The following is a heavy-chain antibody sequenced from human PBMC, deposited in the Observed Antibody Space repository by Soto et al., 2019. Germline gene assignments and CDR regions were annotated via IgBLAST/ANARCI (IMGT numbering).Heavy chain of an antibody. CDR3: SRVGGYYGDYPNFDY. V-gene: IGHV4-59*01. CDR1: GSSISSYY. J-gene: IGHJ4*02. CDR2: IYYSGST. Sequence: SETLSLTCSASGSSISSYYWSWIRQPPGKGLEWIGNIYYSGSTNYNPSLKSRVIISVASSKNQFSLRPNSVTAADTAVYYCSRVGGYYGDYPNFDYWGQGALVTVSS. D-gene: IGHD4-17*01.